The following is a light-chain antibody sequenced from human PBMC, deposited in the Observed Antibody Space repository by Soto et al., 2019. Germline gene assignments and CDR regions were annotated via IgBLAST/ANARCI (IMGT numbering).Light chain of an antibody. CDR2: KAS. Sequence: IQITQPPPSLSASVRDRVTITCRASQSISSWLAWNQQKPGNAPKLLIYKASSLESGVPSRFSGSGSGTEFTLTISCLQPDDFATYYCQQYNSYSWTCGQGTKVDIK. J-gene: IGKJ1*01. CDR3: QQYNSYSWT. V-gene: IGKV1-5*03. CDR1: QSISSW.